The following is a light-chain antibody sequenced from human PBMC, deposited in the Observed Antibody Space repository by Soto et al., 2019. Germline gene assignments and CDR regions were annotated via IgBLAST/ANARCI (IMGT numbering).Light chain of an antibody. CDR3: SSYTSSTSYV. Sequence: QSVLTQPASVSGSPGQSITISCTGTSSDVGGYNSVSWYQQYPGKAPKLMIHDVSNRPSGVSNRFSGSKSGNPASLTISGLQAEDEAHYYCSSYTSSTSYVFGSGTKVTVL. CDR2: DVS. V-gene: IGLV2-14*01. CDR1: SSDVGGYNS. J-gene: IGLJ1*01.